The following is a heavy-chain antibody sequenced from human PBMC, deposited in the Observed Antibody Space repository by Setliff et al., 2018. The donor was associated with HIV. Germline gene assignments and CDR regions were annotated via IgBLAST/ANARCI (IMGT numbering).Heavy chain of an antibody. Sequence: PSETLSLTCTASGDSISSYYWNWIRQPPGKALEWIGYIYYGSTHYNPSFEGRVTISVDTSKNQFSLKLRSVTAADTAMYYCARRRCSAASCPDNSWNWLDPWGQGTLVTVSS. J-gene: IGHJ5*02. D-gene: IGHD2-15*01. CDR2: IYYGST. V-gene: IGHV4-59*08. CDR1: GDSISSYY. CDR3: ARRRCSAASCPDNSWNWLDP.